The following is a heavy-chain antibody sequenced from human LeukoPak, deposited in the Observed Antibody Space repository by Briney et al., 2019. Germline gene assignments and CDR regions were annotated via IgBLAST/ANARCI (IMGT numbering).Heavy chain of an antibody. CDR2: IYHSGST. D-gene: IGHD1-1*01. CDR1: GGSISSGGYS. V-gene: IGHV4-30-2*01. J-gene: IGHJ3*02. CDR3: ARGYLRPLDAFDI. Sequence: SQTLSLTCAVSGGSISSGGYSWSWIRQPPGKGLEWIGYIYHSGSTYYNPSLKSRVTISVDRSKNQFSLKLSSVTAADTAVYYCARGYLRPLDAFDIWGQGTMVTVSS.